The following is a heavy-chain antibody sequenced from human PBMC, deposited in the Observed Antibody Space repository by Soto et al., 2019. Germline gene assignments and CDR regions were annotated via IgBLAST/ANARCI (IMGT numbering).Heavy chain of an antibody. D-gene: IGHD3-10*01. J-gene: IGHJ6*02. CDR3: AREGRVAVERSYYYGMDV. Sequence: GASVKVSCKASGGTFSSYAISWVRQAPGQGLEWMGGIIPIFGTANYAQKFQGRVTITADESTSTAYMELSSLRSEDTAVYYCAREGRVAVERSYYYGMDVWGQGTTVTVSS. CDR1: GGTFSSYA. V-gene: IGHV1-69*13. CDR2: IIPIFGTA.